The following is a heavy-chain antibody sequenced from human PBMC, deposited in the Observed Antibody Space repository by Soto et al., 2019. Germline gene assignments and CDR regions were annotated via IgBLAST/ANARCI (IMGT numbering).Heavy chain of an antibody. CDR2: ISSSGSTI. CDR3: ARVGGYSNSPLGYYYYGMDV. Sequence: LRLSCAASGFTFSSYEMNWVRQAPGKGLEWVSYISSSGSTIYYADSVKGRFTISRDNAKNSLYLQMNSLRAEDTAVYYCARVGGYSNSPLGYYYYGMDVWGQGTTVTVSS. D-gene: IGHD4-4*01. CDR1: GFTFSSYE. J-gene: IGHJ6*02. V-gene: IGHV3-48*03.